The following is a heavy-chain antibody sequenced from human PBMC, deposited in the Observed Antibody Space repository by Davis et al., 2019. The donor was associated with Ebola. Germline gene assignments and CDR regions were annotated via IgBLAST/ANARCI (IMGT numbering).Heavy chain of an antibody. D-gene: IGHD3-16*02. CDR3: ARHPDYDYVWGSYRLGYFDL. Sequence: GESLKISCKGSGYSFTSYWIGWVRQMPGKGLEWMGIIYPGDSDTRYSPSFQGQVTISADKSISTAYLQWSSLKASDTAVYYCARHPDYDYVWGSYRLGYFDLWGRGTLVTVSS. V-gene: IGHV5-51*01. CDR2: IYPGDSDT. J-gene: IGHJ2*01. CDR1: GYSFTSYW.